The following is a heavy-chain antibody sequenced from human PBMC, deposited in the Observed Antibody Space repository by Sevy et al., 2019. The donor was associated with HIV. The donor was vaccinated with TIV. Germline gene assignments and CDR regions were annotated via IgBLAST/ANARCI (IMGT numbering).Heavy chain of an antibody. D-gene: IGHD3-10*01. V-gene: IGHV3-23*01. CDR1: GFTFGGYM. Sequence: GESLKISCAGSGFTFGGYMMNWVRQAPGRGLEWVARVSRNGGTPAYGDSAKGRFTISRDNSKNTVYLQLKELRAEDTALYYCVKEGRDDFNPYLDFWGQGILVTVSS. CDR3: VKEGRDDFNPYLDF. CDR2: VSRNGGTP. J-gene: IGHJ4*02.